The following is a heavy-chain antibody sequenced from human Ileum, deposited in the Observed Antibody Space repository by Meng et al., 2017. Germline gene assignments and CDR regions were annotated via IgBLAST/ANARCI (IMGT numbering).Heavy chain of an antibody. CDR1: GTW. D-gene: IGHD5-24*01. Sequence: QVQLRGSGPPLVEPSGNLSCLCAVSGTWWSWLRQPPGRGLEWIGESFQSGRTNYNPSLKSRVTKSIDKSNSQISLQLSAVTAADTAVYSCATSNDRDVYYLGYWGQGTLVTVSS. V-gene: IGHV4-4*02. CDR2: SFQSGRT. CDR3: ATSNDRDVYYLGY. J-gene: IGHJ4*02.